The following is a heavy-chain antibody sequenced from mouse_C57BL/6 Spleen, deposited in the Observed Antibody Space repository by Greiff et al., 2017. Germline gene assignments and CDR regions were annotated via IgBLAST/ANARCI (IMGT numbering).Heavy chain of an antibody. CDR3: AREGRLRRAWFAY. Sequence: DVMLVESGGGLVKPGGSLKLSCAASGFTFSSYAMSWVRQTPEKRLEWVATISDGGSYTYYPDNVKGRFTISRDNAKNNLYLQMSHLKSEDTAMYYCAREGRLRRAWFAYWGQGTLVTVSA. J-gene: IGHJ3*01. D-gene: IGHD2-2*01. CDR1: GFTFSSYA. V-gene: IGHV5-4*01. CDR2: ISDGGSYT.